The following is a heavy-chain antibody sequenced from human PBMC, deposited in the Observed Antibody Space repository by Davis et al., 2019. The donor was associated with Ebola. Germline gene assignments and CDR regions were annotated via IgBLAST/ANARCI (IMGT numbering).Heavy chain of an antibody. Sequence: GESLKISCAASGFTFSSYSMNWVRQAPGKGLEWVSSISSSSSYIYYADSVKGRFTISRDNAKNSLYLQMNSLRAEDTAVYYCARDLMAAAGTGGYYYGMDVWGQGTTVTVSS. CDR1: GFTFSSYS. J-gene: IGHJ6*02. V-gene: IGHV3-21*01. D-gene: IGHD6-13*01. CDR3: ARDLMAAAGTGGYYYGMDV. CDR2: ISSSSSYI.